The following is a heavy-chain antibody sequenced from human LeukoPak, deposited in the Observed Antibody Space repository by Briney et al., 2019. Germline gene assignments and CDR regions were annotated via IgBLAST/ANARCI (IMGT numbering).Heavy chain of an antibody. CDR3: ARADDGANSWVNY. CDR2: INSDGSGT. D-gene: IGHD4-23*01. J-gene: IGHJ4*02. V-gene: IGHV3-74*01. CDR1: GFTFSSYW. Sequence: PGGSLRVSCAASGFTFSSYWMHWVRQAPGKGMVWISRINSDGSGTSYADSVKGRFTISRDNAKNTLYLQMNSLRAEDTAVYYCARADDGANSWVNYWGQGTLVTVSS.